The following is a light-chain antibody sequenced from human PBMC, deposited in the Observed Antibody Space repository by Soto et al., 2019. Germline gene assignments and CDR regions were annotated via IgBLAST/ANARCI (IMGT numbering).Light chain of an antibody. V-gene: IGLV1-51*01. CDR1: SSNIGGNS. CDR3: GSWDSSLSAYA. CDR2: DDN. Sequence: QAVMTQPPSVSAAPGQKVTISCSGSSSNIGGNSVSWYQQLPGTAPKLLIYDDNKRPSGIPDRFSGSKSGTSATLGITGLQTGDEADYYCGSWDSSLSAYALGTGTKLTVL. J-gene: IGLJ1*01.